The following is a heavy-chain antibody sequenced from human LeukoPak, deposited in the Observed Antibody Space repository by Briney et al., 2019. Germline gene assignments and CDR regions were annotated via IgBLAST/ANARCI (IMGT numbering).Heavy chain of an antibody. D-gene: IGHD2-2*01. V-gene: IGHV3-21*01. J-gene: IGHJ3*02. Sequence: KPGGSLRLSCAASGFTFSSYSMNWVRQAPGKGLEWVSSISSSSSYIYYADSVKGRFTISRDNAKNSLYLQMNSLRAEDTAVYYCARDRDCSSTSCYSDAFDIWGQGTMVTVSS. CDR3: ARDRDCSSTSCYSDAFDI. CDR1: GFTFSSYS. CDR2: ISSSSSYI.